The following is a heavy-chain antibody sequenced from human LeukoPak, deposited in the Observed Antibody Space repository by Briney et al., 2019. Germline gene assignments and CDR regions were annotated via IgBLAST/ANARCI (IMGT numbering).Heavy chain of an antibody. V-gene: IGHV4-34*01. CDR2: INHSGST. D-gene: IGHD3-16*01. CDR3: ARDSLGFGGSTNSTDY. Sequence: SETLSLTCAVYGGSFSGYYWSWIRQPPGKGLEWIGEINHSGSTNYNPSLKSRVTISVDTSKNQFSLKLSSVTAADTAVYYCARDSLGFGGSTNSTDYWGQGTLVTVSS. CDR1: GGSFSGYY. J-gene: IGHJ4*02.